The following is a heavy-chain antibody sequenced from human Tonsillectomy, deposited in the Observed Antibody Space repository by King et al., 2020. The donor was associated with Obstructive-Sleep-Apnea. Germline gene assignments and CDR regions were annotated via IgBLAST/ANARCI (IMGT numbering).Heavy chain of an antibody. D-gene: IGHD2-15*01. CDR1: GFTFSSYG. Sequence: VQLVESGGGVVQPGRSLRLSCAASGFTFSSYGMHWVRQAPGKGLEWVAVISYDGSNKYYADSVKGRFTISRDNSKNTLYLQMNSLRAEDTAVYYCAKGTLLLGYCSGGSCPYFDYWGQGTLVTVSS. CDR3: AKGTLLLGYCSGGSCPYFDY. J-gene: IGHJ4*02. V-gene: IGHV3-30*18. CDR2: ISYDGSNK.